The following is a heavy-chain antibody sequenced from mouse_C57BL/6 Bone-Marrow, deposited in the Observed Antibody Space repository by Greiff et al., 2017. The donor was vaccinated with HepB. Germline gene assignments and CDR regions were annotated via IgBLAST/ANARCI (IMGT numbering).Heavy chain of an antibody. Sequence: VQLQQSGAELVRPGASVKLSCTASGFNIKDDYMHWVKQRPEQGLEWIGWIDPENGDTEYASKFQGKATITADTSSNTAYLQLSSLTSEDTAVYYCTTLYYINPYYFDYWGQGTTLTVSS. CDR2: IDPENGDT. CDR3: TTLYYINPYYFDY. V-gene: IGHV14-4*01. D-gene: IGHD2-5*01. J-gene: IGHJ2*01. CDR1: GFNIKDDY.